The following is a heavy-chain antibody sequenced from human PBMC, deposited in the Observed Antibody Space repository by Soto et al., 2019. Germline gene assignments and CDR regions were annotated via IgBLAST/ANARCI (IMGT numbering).Heavy chain of an antibody. V-gene: IGHV1-18*04. CDR3: ARAPVYCSGGSCYSY. CDR2: ISAYKGNT. J-gene: IGHJ4*02. Sequence: ASVKVSCKASGYTFTGYYMHWVRQAPGQGLEWMGWISAYKGNTNYAQKLQGRVTMTTDTSTSTAYMALRSLRSDDTAVYYCARAPVYCSGGSCYSYWGQGNLVTVSS. CDR1: GYTFTGYY. D-gene: IGHD2-15*01.